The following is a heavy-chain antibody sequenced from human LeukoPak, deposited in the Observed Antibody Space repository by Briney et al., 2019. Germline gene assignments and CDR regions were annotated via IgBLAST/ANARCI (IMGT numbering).Heavy chain of an antibody. CDR3: ARVPNIDEP. Sequence: QPGGSLRLSCAASGFTFSYYWMHWVRQAPGKGLVWVSYINSDASTTAYADSVRGRFTVSRDNAKNTLYLQMNSLRVEDTAKYYLARVPNIDEPWGQGTLVTVSS. CDR2: INSDASTT. V-gene: IGHV3-74*01. CDR1: GFTFSYYW. J-gene: IGHJ5*02.